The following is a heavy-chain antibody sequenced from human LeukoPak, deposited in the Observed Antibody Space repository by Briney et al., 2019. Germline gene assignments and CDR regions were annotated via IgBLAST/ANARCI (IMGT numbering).Heavy chain of an antibody. Sequence: PGGSLRLSCAASGFTVSSNYMSWVRQAPGQGLEWVSVIYSGGSTYYADSVKGRFTISRDNSKNTLYLQMNSLRAEDTAVYYCASKVRGVILDAFDIWGQGTMVTVSS. V-gene: IGHV3-66*01. D-gene: IGHD3-10*01. J-gene: IGHJ3*02. CDR2: IYSGGST. CDR1: GFTVSSNY. CDR3: ASKVRGVILDAFDI.